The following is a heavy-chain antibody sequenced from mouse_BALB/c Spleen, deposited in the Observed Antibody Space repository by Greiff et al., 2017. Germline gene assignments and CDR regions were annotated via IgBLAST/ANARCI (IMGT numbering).Heavy chain of an antibody. CDR3: ARASYYGSSPYYAMDY. J-gene: IGHJ4*01. CDR2: ISDGGSYT. CDR1: GFTFSDYY. D-gene: IGHD1-1*01. Sequence: EVMLVESGGGLVKPGGSLKLSCAASGFTFSDYYMYWVRQTPEKRLEWVATISDGGSYTYYPDSVKGRFTISRDNAKNNLYLQMSSLKSEDTAMYYCARASYYGSSPYYAMDYWGQGTSVTVSS. V-gene: IGHV5-4*02.